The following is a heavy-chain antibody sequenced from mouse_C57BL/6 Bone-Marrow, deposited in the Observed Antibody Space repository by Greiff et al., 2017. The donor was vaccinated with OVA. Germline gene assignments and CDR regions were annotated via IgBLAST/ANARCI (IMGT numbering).Heavy chain of an antibody. D-gene: IGHD2-3*01. CDR3: ARKDGSYWYFDV. CDR1: GYTFTSYW. J-gene: IGHJ1*03. V-gene: IGHV1-55*01. CDR2: IYPGSGST. Sequence: QVQLQQPGAELVKPGASVKMSCKASGYTFTSYWITWVKQRPGQGLEWIGDIYPGSGSTNYNEKFKSQATLTVDTSSSTAYMQLSSLTSEDSAVYYCARKDGSYWYFDVWGTGTTVTVSS.